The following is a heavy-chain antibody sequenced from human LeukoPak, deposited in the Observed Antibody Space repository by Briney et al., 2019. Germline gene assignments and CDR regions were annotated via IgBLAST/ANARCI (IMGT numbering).Heavy chain of an antibody. V-gene: IGHV3-11*03. D-gene: IGHD6-13*01. CDR3: AAGTAADF. J-gene: IGHJ4*02. CDR2: ISSSSSYT. CDR1: GILFSDYY. Sequence: KPGGSLRLSCVVSGILFSDYYMNWIRQAPGKGLEWISYISSSSSYTDYADSVKGRFTISRDNAKSALYLHLNSLRLEDTAVYYCAAGTAADFWGQGTLVTVSS.